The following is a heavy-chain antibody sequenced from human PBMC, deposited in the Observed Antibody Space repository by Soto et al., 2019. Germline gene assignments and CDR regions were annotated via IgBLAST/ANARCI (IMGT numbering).Heavy chain of an antibody. CDR2: ISKDGGNE. V-gene: IGHV3-30*18. CDR1: GFTFSAYA. J-gene: IGHJ4*02. D-gene: IGHD1-26*01. Sequence: QVQLVESGGGVVQPGRSLRLSCAASGFTFSAYAMHWVRQAPGKGLEWVAAISKDGGNEFYADSVKGRFTISRDTSKNTLDLQMSSLRVEDTALYYCAKDKMGSSDLGYFDYWGQGTLVTVSS. CDR3: AKDKMGSSDLGYFDY.